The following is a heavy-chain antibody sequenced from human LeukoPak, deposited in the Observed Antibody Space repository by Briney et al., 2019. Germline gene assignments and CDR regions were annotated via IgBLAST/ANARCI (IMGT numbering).Heavy chain of an antibody. CDR1: GFTLSSYE. CDR3: ARESLWFGELLYS. CDR2: ISSSGSTV. V-gene: IGHV3-48*03. J-gene: IGHJ4*02. D-gene: IGHD3-10*01. Sequence: GGSLRLSCAASGFTLSSYEMNWVRQAPGKGLEWVSYISSSGSTVYYADSVKGRFTISRDNAKNSLYLQMNSLRAEDTAVYYCARESLWFGELLYSWGQGTLVTVSS.